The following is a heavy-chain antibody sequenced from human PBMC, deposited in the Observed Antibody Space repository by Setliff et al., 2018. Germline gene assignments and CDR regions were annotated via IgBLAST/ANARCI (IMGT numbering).Heavy chain of an antibody. CDR1: GYTFTSYG. J-gene: IGHJ4*02. V-gene: IGHV1-18*01. D-gene: IGHD6-19*01. Sequence: GASVKVSCKTSGYTFTSYGVSWVRQAPGQGLEWMGWISAYDGNTRYTQKLQGRVTMTTDTSTSTAYMELRSLRSDDTAVYYCASSSGAYNSGRYPYWGQGTLVTVSS. CDR2: ISAYDGNT. CDR3: ASSSGAYNSGRYPY.